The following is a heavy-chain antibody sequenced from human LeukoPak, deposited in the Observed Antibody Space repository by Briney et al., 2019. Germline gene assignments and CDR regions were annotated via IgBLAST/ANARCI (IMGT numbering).Heavy chain of an antibody. CDR1: GGTFSSYA. V-gene: IGHV1-69*05. CDR2: IIPIFGTA. CDR3: ARVGRSSGWFFTLDY. D-gene: IGHD6-19*01. J-gene: IGHJ4*02. Sequence: GASVKVSCKASGGTFSSYAISWVRQAPGQGLEWMGGIIPIFGTANYAQKFQGRVTITTDESTSTAYMELSSLRSEDTAVYYCARVGRSSGWFFTLDYWGQGTLVTVSS.